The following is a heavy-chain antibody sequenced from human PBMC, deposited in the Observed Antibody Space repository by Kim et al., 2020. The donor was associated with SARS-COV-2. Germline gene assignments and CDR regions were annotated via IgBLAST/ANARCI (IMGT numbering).Heavy chain of an antibody. CDR3: ARGPPRDNYYYYGMDV. Sequence: GGSLRLSCAASGFTFSSYGMHWVRQAPGKGLEWVAVIWYDGSNKYYADSVKGRFTISRDNSKNTLYLQMNSLRAEDTAVYYCARGPPRDNYYYYGMDVWGQGTTVTVSS. V-gene: IGHV3-33*01. CDR1: GFTFSSYG. J-gene: IGHJ6*02. CDR2: IWYDGSNK. D-gene: IGHD3-10*01.